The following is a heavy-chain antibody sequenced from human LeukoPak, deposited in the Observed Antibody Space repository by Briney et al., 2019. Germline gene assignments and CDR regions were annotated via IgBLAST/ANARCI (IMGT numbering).Heavy chain of an antibody. Sequence: SETLSLTCTVSGYSISSGYYWGWIRQPPGKGLEWIGSIYHSGRTYYNPSLKSRVTISVDTSKNQFSLKLSSVTAADTAVYYCARDTVPAAIVDYWGQGTLVTVSS. CDR3: ARDTVPAAIVDY. V-gene: IGHV4-38-2*02. J-gene: IGHJ4*02. D-gene: IGHD2-2*02. CDR1: GYSISSGYY. CDR2: IYHSGRT.